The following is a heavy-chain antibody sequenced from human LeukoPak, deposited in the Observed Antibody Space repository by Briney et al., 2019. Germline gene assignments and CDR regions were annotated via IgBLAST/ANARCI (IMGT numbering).Heavy chain of an antibody. CDR2: INPNSGET. D-gene: IGHD5-18*01. V-gene: IGHV1-2*02. CDR3: ARDNSYGSLSAFDF. J-gene: IGHJ3*01. CDR1: GYAFTSYF. Sequence: ASVTVSCKASGYAFTSYFFYWGRQAPGQGLEWMGRINPNSGETNYAQKFQGRVTMIRDTSISTAYMDLSRLRDDDTAVYYYARDNSYGSLSAFDFWGQGTVVTVSS.